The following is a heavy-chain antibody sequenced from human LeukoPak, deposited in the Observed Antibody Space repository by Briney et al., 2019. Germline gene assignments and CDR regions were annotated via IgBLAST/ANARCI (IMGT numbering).Heavy chain of an antibody. CDR1: GFTFTNYA. CDR3: TKGVNSGSIDY. CDR2: ISGSGGST. D-gene: IGHD6-19*01. V-gene: IGHV3-23*01. J-gene: IGHJ4*02. Sequence: GGSLRLSCSASGFTFTNYAMSWVRQASGKGLEWVSSISGSGGSTYYAASVRGRFTISRDNSKNTLSLQMNSLRGEDTALYYCTKGVNSGSIDYWGQETLVTVSS.